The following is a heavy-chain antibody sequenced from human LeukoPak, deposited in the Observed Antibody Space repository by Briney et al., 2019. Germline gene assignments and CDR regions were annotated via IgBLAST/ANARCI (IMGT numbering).Heavy chain of an antibody. V-gene: IGHV4-39*01. CDR2: IYDGGST. CDR1: GASIGSTTYY. Sequence: PAETLSLTCTLAGASIGSTTYYWAWLRQPPGKGLEWVGNIYDGGSTHSNPSLKTRLTISVDTYKNHFSLRLNSVTAADTAIYYCATHRRPGSGGYENAFEIWGQGTMVTVSS. D-gene: IGHD5-12*01. CDR3: ATHRRPGSGGYENAFEI. J-gene: IGHJ3*02.